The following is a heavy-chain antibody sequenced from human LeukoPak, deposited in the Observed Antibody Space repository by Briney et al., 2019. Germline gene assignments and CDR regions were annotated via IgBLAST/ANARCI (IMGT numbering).Heavy chain of an antibody. D-gene: IGHD4-17*01. Sequence: GGSLRLSCAASGFTFSSCSMNWVRQTPGKGLEWVAYITSSSSTIYYAASVKGRFTISRDNAKNSLYLQMNSLRAEDTAVYYCARIMTTVTTVEYWGQGTLVTVSS. CDR2: ITSSSSTI. V-gene: IGHV3-48*01. CDR3: ARIMTTVTTVEY. CDR1: GFTFSSCS. J-gene: IGHJ4*02.